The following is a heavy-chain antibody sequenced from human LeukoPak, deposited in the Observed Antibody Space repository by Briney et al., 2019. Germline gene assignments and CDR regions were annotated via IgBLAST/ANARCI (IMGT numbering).Heavy chain of an antibody. CDR2: INPNSGGT. CDR1: GYSFVSYY. D-gene: IGHD2-2*01. Sequence: GASVKVSCKAAGYSFVSYYMHWVRQAPGQGLEWMGWINPNSGGTNYAQKFQGRVTMTRDTAISTAYMELSRLRSDDTAVYYCARELRSCSSTSCFYYGMDVWGQGTTVTVSS. J-gene: IGHJ6*02. V-gene: IGHV1-2*02. CDR3: ARELRSCSSTSCFYYGMDV.